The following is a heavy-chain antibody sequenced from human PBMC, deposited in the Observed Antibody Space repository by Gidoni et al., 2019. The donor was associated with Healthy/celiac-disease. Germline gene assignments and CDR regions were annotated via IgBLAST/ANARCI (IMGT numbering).Heavy chain of an antibody. CDR3: ARSKLYDSSGYYASFDY. J-gene: IGHJ4*02. CDR2: INHSGST. V-gene: IGHV4-34*01. CDR1: GGSFSGYY. D-gene: IGHD3-22*01. Sequence: QVQLQQWGAGLLKPSETLSLTCAVYGGSFSGYYWSWIRQPPGKGLEWIGEINHSGSTNYNPSLKSRVTISVDTSKNQFSLKLSSVTAADTAVYYCARSKLYDSSGYYASFDYWGQGTLVTVSS.